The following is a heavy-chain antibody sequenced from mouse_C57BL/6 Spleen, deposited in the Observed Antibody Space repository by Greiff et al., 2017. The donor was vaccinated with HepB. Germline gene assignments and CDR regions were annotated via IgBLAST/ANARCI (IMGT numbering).Heavy chain of an antibody. CDR2: ISYNGSN. CDR1: GYSITSGYY. V-gene: IGHV3-6*01. J-gene: IGHJ3*01. Sequence: EVKLVESGPGLVKPSQSLSLTCSVTGYSITSGYYWNWIRQFPGNKLEWMGYISYNGSNNYNPSLKNRISITRDTSKNQFFLKLNSVTTEDTATYYCARTQLGVFAYWGQGTLVTVSA. D-gene: IGHD4-1*02. CDR3: ARTQLGVFAY.